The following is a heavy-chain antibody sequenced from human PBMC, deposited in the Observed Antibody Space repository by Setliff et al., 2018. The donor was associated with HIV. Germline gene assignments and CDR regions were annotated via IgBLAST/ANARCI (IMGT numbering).Heavy chain of an antibody. CDR1: GYAFTDYY. CDR3: ARDLSISNPYYDILTGPGVY. J-gene: IGHJ4*02. V-gene: IGHV1-46*01. CDR2: INPSGGST. Sequence: GASVKVSCKASGYAFTDYYIHWVRQAPGQGLEWMGAINPSGGSTRYAQKFQGRVTMTRDTSTSTVYMELSSLRSEDTAVYYCARDLSISNPYYDILTGPGVYWGQGTLVTVSS. D-gene: IGHD3-9*01.